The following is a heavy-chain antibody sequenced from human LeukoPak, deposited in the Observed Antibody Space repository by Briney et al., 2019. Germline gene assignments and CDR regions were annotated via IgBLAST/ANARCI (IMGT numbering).Heavy chain of an antibody. Sequence: SETQSLTCTVSGGSISSSSYYWGWIRQPPGKGLEWIGSIYYSGSTYYNPSLKSRVTISVDTSKNQFSLKLSSVTAADTAVYYCARYATRKYYFDYWGQGTLVTVSS. D-gene: IGHD1-14*01. V-gene: IGHV4-39*01. CDR1: GGSISSSSYY. CDR2: IYYSGST. CDR3: ARYATRKYYFDY. J-gene: IGHJ4*02.